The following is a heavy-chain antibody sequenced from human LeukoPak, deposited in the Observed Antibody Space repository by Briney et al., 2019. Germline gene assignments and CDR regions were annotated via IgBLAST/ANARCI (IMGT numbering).Heavy chain of an antibody. D-gene: IGHD3-9*01. V-gene: IGHV3-30*18. CDR2: ISYDGSNK. J-gene: IGHJ6*02. Sequence: GGSLRLSCAASGFXFSSYGMHWVRQAPGKGLEWVAVISYDGSNKHYADSVKGRFTISRDNSKNTLHLQMNSLRAEDTAVYYCAKENRVLRYFGYPELYGMDVWGQGTTVTVSS. CDR1: GFXFSSYG. CDR3: AKENRVLRYFGYPELYGMDV.